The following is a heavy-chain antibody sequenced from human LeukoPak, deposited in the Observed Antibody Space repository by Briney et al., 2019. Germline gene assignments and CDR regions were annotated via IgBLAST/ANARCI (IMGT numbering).Heavy chain of an antibody. J-gene: IGHJ4*02. CDR1: GFTFSGSA. V-gene: IGHV3-73*01. CDR3: TRLSGDYWNYGGNFDS. D-gene: IGHD1-7*01. Sequence: GGSLRLSCAASGFTFSGSALHWVRQASGKGLEWIGGIRSKTNNYATTYAASVRGRFTISRDDAENTAYLQMNSLKTEDTAVYYCTRLSGDYWNYGGNFDSWGQGTLVTVSS. CDR2: IRSKTNNYAT.